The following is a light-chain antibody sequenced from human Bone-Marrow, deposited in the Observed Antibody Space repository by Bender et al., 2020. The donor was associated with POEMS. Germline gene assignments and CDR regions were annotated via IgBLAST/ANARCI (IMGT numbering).Light chain of an antibody. CDR1: DLGDKY. V-gene: IGLV3-1*01. J-gene: IGLJ2*01. Sequence: SYAVTQPPSVSVSPGQTAGITCSGDDLGDKYVAWYQQKPGQSPVLVIYQDTKRPSGIPERFSGSNSGNTATLTISGTQAMDEADYYCQAWDTYSVIFGGGTKLTVL. CDR3: QAWDTYSVI. CDR2: QDT.